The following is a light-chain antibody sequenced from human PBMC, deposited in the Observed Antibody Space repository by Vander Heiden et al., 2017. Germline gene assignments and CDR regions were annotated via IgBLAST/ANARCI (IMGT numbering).Light chain of an antibody. CDR1: GSNLGSGHA. CDR3: QSYDNILTVWV. Sequence: QSVPTQPPSVSRAPGQRVTISCTGSGSNLGSGHAVHWYLKLPGTAPKLLIYGNTNRPSGVPDRFSGAKSGTSASLTITGLQADDEAEYFCQSYDNILTVWVFGGGTKLTVL. V-gene: IGLV1-40*01. CDR2: GNT. J-gene: IGLJ3*02.